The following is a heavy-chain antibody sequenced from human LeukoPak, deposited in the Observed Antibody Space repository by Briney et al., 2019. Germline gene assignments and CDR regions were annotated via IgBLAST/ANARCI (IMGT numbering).Heavy chain of an antibody. CDR3: ARIFVGAGSFAFDI. Sequence: ASVKVSCKASGYSFTSSGFTWVRQAPGQGLEWMGWTSAYNGNTNYAQKLQGRVTMTTVTSTTTAYIELRSLISDGTAVYYCARIFVGAGSFAFDIWGQGTMVTVSS. CDR2: TSAYNGNT. V-gene: IGHV1-18*01. D-gene: IGHD3-10*01. CDR1: GYSFTSSG. J-gene: IGHJ3*02.